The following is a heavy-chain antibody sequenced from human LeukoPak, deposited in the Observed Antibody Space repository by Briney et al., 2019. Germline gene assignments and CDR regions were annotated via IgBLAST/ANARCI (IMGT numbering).Heavy chain of an antibody. J-gene: IGHJ4*02. V-gene: IGHV3-30-3*01. D-gene: IGHD3-22*01. CDR2: ISYDGSNK. CDR3: ARDLAPYHDSSGPYFDY. CDR1: GFTFSSYA. Sequence: GGSLRLSCAASGFTFSSYAMHWVRQAPGKGLEWVAVISYDGSNKYYADSVKGRFTISRDNSKNTLYLQMNSLRAEDTAVYYCARDLAPYHDSSGPYFDYWGQGTLVTVSS.